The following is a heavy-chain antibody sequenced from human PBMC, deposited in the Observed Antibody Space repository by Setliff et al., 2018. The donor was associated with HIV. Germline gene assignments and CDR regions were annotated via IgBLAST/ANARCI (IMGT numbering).Heavy chain of an antibody. CDR3: VRYIGAAAGYIDH. CDR1: GYSFVDFW. Sequence: PGESLKISCHLSGYSFVDFWIGWVRQMPGKGLEWVGFIYPGDSDSRYSPSFRGQVTISADKSTTTAYLDWASLKASGTAMYYCVRYIGAAAGYIDHWGQGTLVTVSS. J-gene: IGHJ4*02. D-gene: IGHD6-25*01. V-gene: IGHV5-51*01. CDR2: IYPGDSDS.